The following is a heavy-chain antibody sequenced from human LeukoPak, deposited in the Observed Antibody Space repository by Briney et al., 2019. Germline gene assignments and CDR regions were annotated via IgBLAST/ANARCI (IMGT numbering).Heavy chain of an antibody. Sequence: QAGGSLRLSCAASGFTFSNFVMSCVRQAPGKGLKWFSTISDSGGRAYYADSVKGRFTISRDNSKNTLYLQMSSLRTEDTAVYYCAKDHFEYDILTGYSDYWGQGTLVTVSS. J-gene: IGHJ4*02. CDR2: ISDSGGRA. V-gene: IGHV3-23*01. CDR3: AKDHFEYDILTGYSDY. CDR1: GFTFSNFV. D-gene: IGHD3-9*01.